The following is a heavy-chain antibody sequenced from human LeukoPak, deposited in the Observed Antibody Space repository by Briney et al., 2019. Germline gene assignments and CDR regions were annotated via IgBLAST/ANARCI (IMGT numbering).Heavy chain of an antibody. V-gene: IGHV3-7*01. Sequence: SGGSLRFSCAASGFAFSDHWMIWVRQAPGKGLEWVANINHDESKKYYVDSVEGRFTISRDNAKNSLYLQMNSLRAEDTAVYYCAISTYSSSPSWGQGTLVTVSS. CDR3: AISTYSSSPS. D-gene: IGHD6-6*01. CDR1: GFAFSDHW. CDR2: INHDESKK. J-gene: IGHJ5*02.